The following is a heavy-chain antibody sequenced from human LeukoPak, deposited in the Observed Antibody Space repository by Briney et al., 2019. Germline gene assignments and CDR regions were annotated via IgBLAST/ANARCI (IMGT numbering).Heavy chain of an antibody. CDR3: AKDAQRGFNFSNSLES. D-gene: IGHD4-11*01. J-gene: IGHJ4*02. Sequence: GGSLRLSCATSGFTFSHYGMHWVRQAPGKGLEWVAVIWSDGTEKYYGDSVKGRFTISRDNSKKTVYLQVNSLRVEDTAVYYCAKDAQRGFNFSNSLESWGQGTLVTVSP. CDR2: IWSDGTEK. CDR1: GFTFSHYG. V-gene: IGHV3-33*06.